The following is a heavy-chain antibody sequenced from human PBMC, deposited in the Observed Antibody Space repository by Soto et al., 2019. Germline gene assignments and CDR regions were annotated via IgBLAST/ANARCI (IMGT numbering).Heavy chain of an antibody. CDR3: ARSPSLHSSGWSRRYFDY. CDR1: GYTFTSYG. V-gene: IGHV1-18*01. J-gene: IGHJ4*02. Sequence: ASVKVSCKASGYTFTSYGISWVRQAPGQGLEWMGWISAYNGNTNYAQKLQGRVTMTTDTSTSTAYMELRSLRSDDTAVYYCARSPSLHSSGWSRRYFDYWDQGTLVTVSS. CDR2: ISAYNGNT. D-gene: IGHD6-19*01.